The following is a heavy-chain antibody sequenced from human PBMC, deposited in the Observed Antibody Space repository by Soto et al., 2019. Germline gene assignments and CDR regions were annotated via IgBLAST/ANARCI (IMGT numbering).Heavy chain of an antibody. D-gene: IGHD3-3*01. Sequence: GGSLRLSCAASGLIFSNAWMSWVRQAPGKGLEWVGRIKSKTDGGTTDYAAPVKGRFTISRDDSKNTLFLQMSSLKTEDTAVYYCPKPLDFDAFDVWGQGTMVTVSS. CDR1: GLIFSNAW. V-gene: IGHV3-15*01. CDR2: IKSKTDGGTT. CDR3: PKPLDFDAFDV. J-gene: IGHJ3*01.